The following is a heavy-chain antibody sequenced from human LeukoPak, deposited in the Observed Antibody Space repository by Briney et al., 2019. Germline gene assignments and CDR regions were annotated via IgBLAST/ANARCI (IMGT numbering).Heavy chain of an antibody. CDR1: GFTFSSYS. V-gene: IGHV3-48*01. J-gene: IGHJ5*02. D-gene: IGHD1-26*01. CDR2: ISTSSSTI. CDR3: ARGGDYSGWFDP. Sequence: PGGSLRLSCAASGFTFSSYSMNWVRQATGKGLEWVSYISTSSSTIYYADSVKGRFTISRDNAKNSLYLQMNYLRAEDTAVYYCARGGDYSGWFDPWGRGTLVTVSS.